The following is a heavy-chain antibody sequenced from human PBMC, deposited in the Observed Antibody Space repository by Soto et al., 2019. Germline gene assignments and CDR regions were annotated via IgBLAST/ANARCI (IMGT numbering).Heavy chain of an antibody. CDR2: INHSGST. Sequence: SETLSLTCAVYGGSFSGYYWSWIRQPPGKGLEWIGEINHSGSTNYNPSLKSRVTISVDTSKNQFSLKLSSVTAADTAVYYCARHSWLQLLPQYWGQGTLVTVSS. J-gene: IGHJ1*01. CDR3: ARHSWLQLLPQY. V-gene: IGHV4-34*01. CDR1: GGSFSGYY. D-gene: IGHD5-12*01.